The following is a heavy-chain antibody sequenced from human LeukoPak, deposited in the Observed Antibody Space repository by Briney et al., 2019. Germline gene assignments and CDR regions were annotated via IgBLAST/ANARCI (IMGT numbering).Heavy chain of an antibody. J-gene: IGHJ3*02. CDR1: GFTFGDYW. Sequence: GGSLRLSCEVSGFTFGDYWMHWVRQPPGKGLVWVSRINGDERSRAYADSVKGRFTISRDNSKNTLYLQMNSLRVEDTAVYYCAKEPNDAFDIWGQGTMVTVSS. CDR2: INGDERSR. V-gene: IGHV3-74*01. CDR3: AKEPNDAFDI.